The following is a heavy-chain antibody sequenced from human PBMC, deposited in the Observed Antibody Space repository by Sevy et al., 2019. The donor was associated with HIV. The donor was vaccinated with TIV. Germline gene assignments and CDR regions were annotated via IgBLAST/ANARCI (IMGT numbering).Heavy chain of an antibody. CDR2: ISGSGGST. Sequence: GGSLGLSCAASGFTFSSYAMSWVRQAPGKGLEWVSAISGSGGSTYYADSVKGRFTISRDNSKNTLYLQMNSLRAEDTAVYYCAKDPTHYYGINWFDPWGQGTLVTVSS. CDR3: AKDPTHYYGINWFDP. D-gene: IGHD3-10*01. CDR1: GFTFSSYA. J-gene: IGHJ5*02. V-gene: IGHV3-23*01.